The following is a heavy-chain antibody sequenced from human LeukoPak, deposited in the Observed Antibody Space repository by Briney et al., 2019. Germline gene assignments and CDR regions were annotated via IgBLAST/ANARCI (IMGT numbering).Heavy chain of an antibody. Sequence: RAGGSLRLSCAASGFTLSTYSMNWVRQAPGKGLEWVSSISSSSSYIYYADSAKGRFTISRDNAKNSLYLQMNSLRAEDTAVYYCARGGSGSLPYYYYGMDVWGQGTTVTVSS. J-gene: IGHJ6*02. CDR1: GFTLSTYS. CDR3: ARGGSGSLPYYYYGMDV. CDR2: ISSSSSYI. D-gene: IGHD3-10*01. V-gene: IGHV3-21*01.